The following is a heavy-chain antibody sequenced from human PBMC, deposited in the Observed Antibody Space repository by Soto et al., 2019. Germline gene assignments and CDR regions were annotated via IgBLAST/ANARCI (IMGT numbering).Heavy chain of an antibody. V-gene: IGHV3-21*06. D-gene: IGHD1-26*01. Sequence: NPGGSLRLSCAASGFTFTTYSMTWVRQAPGKGLGWVSSISSGSSYKYYADSVKGRFTISRDNAKNSVYLQMNSLRAEDTALYYCARDRGKGLTYYEVTFWGQGTLVTVSS. CDR3: ARDRGKGLTYYEVTF. CDR1: GFTFTTYS. J-gene: IGHJ4*02. CDR2: ISSGSSYK.